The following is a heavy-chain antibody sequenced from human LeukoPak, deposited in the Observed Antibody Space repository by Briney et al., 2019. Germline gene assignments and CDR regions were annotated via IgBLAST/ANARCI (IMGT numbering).Heavy chain of an antibody. V-gene: IGHV3-23*01. CDR3: ARDLHYYDSSGYSLAGY. CDR1: GFTFSSYA. J-gene: IGHJ4*02. D-gene: IGHD3-22*01. CDR2: ISDSGIT. Sequence: PGGSLRLSCAASGFTFSSYAMSWVRQAPGKGLEWVSGISDSGITYYADSVKGRFTISRDNSKNTLYLQVNSLRAEDTAVYYCARDLHYYDSSGYSLAGYWGQGTLVTVSS.